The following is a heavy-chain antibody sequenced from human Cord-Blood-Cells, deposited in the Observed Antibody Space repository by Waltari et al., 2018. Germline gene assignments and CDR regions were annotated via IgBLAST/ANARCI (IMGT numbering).Heavy chain of an antibody. J-gene: IGHJ4*02. V-gene: IGHV4-39*01. Sequence: QLQLQESGPGLVKPSETLSLTCTVSGGSISSSSYYWAWIRQPPGKGLEWIGSIYYSGSTYYNPSLKSRVTISVDTSKNQFSLKLSSVTAADTAVYYCARLTYYDFWSGYYFDYWGQGTLVTVSS. CDR2: IYYSGST. CDR1: GGSISSSSYY. D-gene: IGHD3-3*01. CDR3: ARLTYYDFWSGYYFDY.